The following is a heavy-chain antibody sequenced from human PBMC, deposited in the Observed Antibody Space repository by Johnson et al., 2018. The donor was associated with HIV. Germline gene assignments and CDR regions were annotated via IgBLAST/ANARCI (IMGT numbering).Heavy chain of an antibody. J-gene: IGHJ3*02. Sequence: VQLLESGGGVVRPGGSLRLSCAASGFTFDDYGVSWVRQAPGKGLECVSGINWNGDSTGYADSVKGRLTISRDNAKNSLYLQMNSLRAEDTAVYYCARAYNFWSGENDAFDIWGQGTMVTVSS. CDR2: INWNGDST. CDR3: ARAYNFWSGENDAFDI. V-gene: IGHV3-20*04. D-gene: IGHD3-3*01. CDR1: GFTFDDYG.